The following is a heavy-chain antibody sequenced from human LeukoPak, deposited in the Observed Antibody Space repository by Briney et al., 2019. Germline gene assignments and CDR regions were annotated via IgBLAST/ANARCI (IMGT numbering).Heavy chain of an antibody. CDR3: ARVGAKGVLRYFDWLSTGYYFDY. D-gene: IGHD3-9*01. CDR1: GGSISSGDYY. V-gene: IGHV4-30-4*08. J-gene: IGHJ4*02. CDR2: IYYSGST. Sequence: SQTLSLTCTVSGGSISSGDYYWSWIRQPPGKGLEWIGYIYYSGSTYYNPSHKSRVTISVDTSKNQFSLKLSSVTAADTAVYYCARVGAKGVLRYFDWLSTGYYFDYWGQGTLVTVSS.